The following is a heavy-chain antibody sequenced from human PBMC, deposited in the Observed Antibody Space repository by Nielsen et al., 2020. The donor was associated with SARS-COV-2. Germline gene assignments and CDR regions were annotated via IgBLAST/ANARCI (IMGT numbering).Heavy chain of an antibody. CDR1: GFTVSSNY. Sequence: GESLKISCAASGFTVSSNYMNWVRQAPGKGLEWVSSISSSSSYIYYADSVKGRFTISRDNAKNSLYLQMNSLRAEDTAVYYCARILEGFSKGFDYWGQGTLVTVSS. J-gene: IGHJ4*02. D-gene: IGHD3-3*01. V-gene: IGHV3-21*01. CDR2: ISSSSSYI. CDR3: ARILEGFSKGFDY.